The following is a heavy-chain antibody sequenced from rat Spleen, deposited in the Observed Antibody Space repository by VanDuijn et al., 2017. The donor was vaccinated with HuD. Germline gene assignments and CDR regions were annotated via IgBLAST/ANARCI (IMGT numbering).Heavy chain of an antibody. Sequence: QVQLKESGPGLVQPSQTLSLTCTVSGFSLTSHGVSWVRQPPEKGLEWIGGIWSGGTTDYNSALKTRLSISRDTSKSQVVLKMNSLQTEDTAMYFCARDYYTDGYFDYWGQGTLVTVSS. CDR1: GFSLTSHG. D-gene: IGHD1-1*01. V-gene: IGHV2-16*01. CDR2: IWSGGTT. J-gene: IGHJ3*01. CDR3: ARDYYTDGYFDY.